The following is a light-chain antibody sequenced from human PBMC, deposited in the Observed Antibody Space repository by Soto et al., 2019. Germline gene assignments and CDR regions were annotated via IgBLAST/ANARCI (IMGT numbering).Light chain of an antibody. CDR1: CSDVGGYDF. Sequence: QSVLAQPASASGSPGQSITISCTGTCSDVGGYDFVSWYQQHPGKAPKLMISDVSNRPSGGSNRFSGSKSGNTASLTISGLQAEDEADYYCRSYTSSKTYVFGTGTKVTVL. CDR3: RSYTSSKTYV. J-gene: IGLJ1*01. V-gene: IGLV2-14*01. CDR2: DVS.